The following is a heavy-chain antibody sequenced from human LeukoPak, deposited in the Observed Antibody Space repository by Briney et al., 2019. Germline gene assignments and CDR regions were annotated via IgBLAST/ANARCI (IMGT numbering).Heavy chain of an antibody. CDR2: IYYTGST. J-gene: IGHJ6*03. D-gene: IGHD3-16*01. CDR1: GGSISSSSYY. CDR3: ARSNNGGESYYFYYMDV. V-gene: IGHV4-39*07. Sequence: SETLSLTCTVSGGSISSSSYYWAWIRQPPGKGLEGIGSIYYTGSTDYNPSLETRVTISVDTSKNQFSLNLRSVTAADTAVYYCARSNNGGESYYFYYMDVWGKGTTVTVSS.